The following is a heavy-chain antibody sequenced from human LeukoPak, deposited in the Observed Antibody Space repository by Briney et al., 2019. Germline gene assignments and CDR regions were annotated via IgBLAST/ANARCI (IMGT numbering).Heavy chain of an antibody. CDR3: ASVDRVD. CDR2: VIYDGSMQ. J-gene: IGHJ4*02. Sequence: GRSLRLSCLTSGFTFRNYAIHWVRQAPGKGLEWVGVVIYDGSMQYYAESVKGRLTISRDNVKNSLSLQMNSLRVEDTAMYYCASVDRVDWGQGTLVTVSS. V-gene: IGHV3-30*04. CDR1: GFTFRNYA.